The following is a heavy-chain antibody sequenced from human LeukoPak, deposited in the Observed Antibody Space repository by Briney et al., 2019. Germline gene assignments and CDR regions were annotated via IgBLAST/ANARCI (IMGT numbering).Heavy chain of an antibody. CDR1: GFTFSSYA. V-gene: IGHV3-23*01. CDR2: ISGSGGST. CDR3: TGGSMVRGVIIAYYYYGMDV. D-gene: IGHD3-10*01. J-gene: IGHJ6*02. Sequence: GGSLRLSCAVSGFTFSSYAMSWVRQAPGKGLEWVSAISGSGGSTYYADSVKGRFTISRDNSKNTLYLQMNSLRAEDTAVYYCTGGSMVRGVIIAYYYYGMDVWGQGTTVTVSS.